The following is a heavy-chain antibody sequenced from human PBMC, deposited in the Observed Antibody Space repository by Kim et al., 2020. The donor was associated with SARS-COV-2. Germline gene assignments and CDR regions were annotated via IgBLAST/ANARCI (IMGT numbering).Heavy chain of an antibody. D-gene: IGHD1-26*01. CDR2: IYYSGST. V-gene: IGHV4-59*13. CDR3: ARVKVEAYYYYGMDV. J-gene: IGHJ6*02. CDR1: GGSISSYY. Sequence: SETLSLTCTVSGGSISSYYWSWIRQPPGKGLEWIGYIYYSGSTNYNPSLKSRVTISVDTSKNQFSLKLSSVTASDTAVYYCARVKVEAYYYYGMDVWGQGTTVTVSS.